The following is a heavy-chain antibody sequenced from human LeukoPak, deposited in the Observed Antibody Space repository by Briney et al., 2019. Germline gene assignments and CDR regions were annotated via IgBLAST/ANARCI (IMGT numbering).Heavy chain of an antibody. Sequence: GGSLRLSCAASGFTFSNNGMTWVRQAPGKGMEWVTGISDGGDTTYDAGSVKGRFTVSRDNSKNILYLQMNSLRAEDTAINYCAKTQGFFDHWGQGSLVTVSS. J-gene: IGHJ4*02. V-gene: IGHV3-23*01. CDR1: GFTFSNNG. CDR2: ISDGGDTT. CDR3: AKTQGFFDH.